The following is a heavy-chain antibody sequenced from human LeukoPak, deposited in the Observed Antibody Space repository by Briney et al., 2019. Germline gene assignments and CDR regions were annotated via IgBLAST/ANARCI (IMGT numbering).Heavy chain of an antibody. Sequence: PGESLRLSCAASGFTFSSYAMSWVRQAPGKGLEWVSALSGCGGSIYHADSVKGRFTISRDNSKNSLYLQMSSLRAEDTAVYYCAKATSSLTADIVVVPAATAYYGMDVWGQGTTVTVSS. V-gene: IGHV3-23*01. CDR2: LSGCGGSI. D-gene: IGHD2-2*01. CDR3: AKATSSLTADIVVVPAATAYYGMDV. J-gene: IGHJ6*02. CDR1: GFTFSSYA.